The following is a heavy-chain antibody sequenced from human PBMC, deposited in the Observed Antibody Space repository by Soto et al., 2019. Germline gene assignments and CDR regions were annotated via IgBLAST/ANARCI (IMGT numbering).Heavy chain of an antibody. V-gene: IGHV3-21*02. CDR3: ATGTYSSLH. CDR2: ISSSSGYI. Sequence: EVQLVESGGGLVKPGGSLRLSCAASGFTFSSYNMKWVRQAPRKGLEWVSSISSSSGYIYYADSVQGRFTISRDNAKNSLYPQMNSLRTEDTAVYFCATGTYSSLHWGQGTLVTVSS. D-gene: IGHD6-13*01. J-gene: IGHJ4*02. CDR1: GFTFSSYN.